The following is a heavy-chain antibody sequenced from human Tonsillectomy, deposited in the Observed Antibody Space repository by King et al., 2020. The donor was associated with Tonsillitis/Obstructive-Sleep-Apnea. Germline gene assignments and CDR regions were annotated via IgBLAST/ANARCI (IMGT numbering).Heavy chain of an antibody. V-gene: IGHV1-18*01. Sequence: QLVQSGTEVKKPGASVKVSCKASGYTFTNYGISWVRQSPGQGLEWMGWISAYSGNTDSAQNLQGRVTMTTDTSTSTAYMELRSLRPDDTAVYYCASDPDGGNSVDYWGQGTLDTVSS. CDR2: ISAYSGNT. J-gene: IGHJ4*02. CDR1: GYTFTNYG. D-gene: IGHD4-23*01. CDR3: ASDPDGGNSVDY.